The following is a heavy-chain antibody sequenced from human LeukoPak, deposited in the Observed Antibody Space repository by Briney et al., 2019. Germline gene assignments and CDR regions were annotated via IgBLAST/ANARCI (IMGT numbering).Heavy chain of an antibody. D-gene: IGHD1-26*01. V-gene: IGHV3-7*01. J-gene: IGHJ4*02. CDR2: IHKAGTVS. CDR1: GFTFTDYW. Sequence: RGSLRLSCAASGFTFTDYWMTWVRQVPGKGLELVANIHKAGTVSYYVDSVKGRFAISRDNAKNSLYLQLSSLRVDDTAVYYCARVGTWELQRVFDYWGQGTLVTVSS. CDR3: ARVGTWELQRVFDY.